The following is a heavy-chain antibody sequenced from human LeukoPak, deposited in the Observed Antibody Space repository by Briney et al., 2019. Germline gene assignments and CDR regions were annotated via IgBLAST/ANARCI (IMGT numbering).Heavy chain of an antibody. CDR1: GFTFSSYW. CDR2: IKQDGSEK. Sequence: GGSLRLSCAASGFTFSSYWMSWVRQAPGKGLEWVANIKQDGSEKYYVDSVKGRFTISRDNAKNSLYLQMNSLRAEDTAVYYCARAHGNYDFWSGYLYYMDAWGKGTTVTVSS. J-gene: IGHJ6*03. V-gene: IGHV3-7*01. CDR3: ARAHGNYDFWSGYLYYMDA. D-gene: IGHD3-3*01.